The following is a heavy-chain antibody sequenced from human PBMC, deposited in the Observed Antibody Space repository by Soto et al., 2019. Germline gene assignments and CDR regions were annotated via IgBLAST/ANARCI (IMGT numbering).Heavy chain of an antibody. D-gene: IGHD3-10*01. CDR2: ISYDGSNK. Sequence: GSLGLSCSASGFTFSSYGMHWVRQSPGKGLEWVAVISYDGSNKYYADSVKGRFTISRDNSKNTLYLQMNSLRAEDTAVYYCAKDEYQTMALMDYLGQGTMVNSPQ. CDR3: AKDEYQTMALMDY. V-gene: IGHV3-30*18. J-gene: IGHJ4*02. CDR1: GFTFSSYG.